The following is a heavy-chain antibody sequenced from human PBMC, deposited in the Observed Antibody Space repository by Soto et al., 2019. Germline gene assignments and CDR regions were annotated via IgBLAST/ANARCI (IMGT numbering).Heavy chain of an antibody. V-gene: IGHV4-59*08. Sequence: SETLSLTCTVSGGSISSYYWSWIRQPPGKGLEWIGYIYYSGSTNYNPSLKSRVTISVDTSKNQFSLKLSSVTAADTAVYYCARHDFVDSSGYSYYFDYWGQGTLVTVSS. CDR3: ARHDFVDSSGYSYYFDY. D-gene: IGHD3-22*01. CDR1: GGSISSYY. CDR2: IYYSGST. J-gene: IGHJ4*02.